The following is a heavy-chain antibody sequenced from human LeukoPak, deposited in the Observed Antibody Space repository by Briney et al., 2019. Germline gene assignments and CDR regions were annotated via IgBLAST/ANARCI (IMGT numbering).Heavy chain of an antibody. CDR3: ASTSLAGAGAAP. J-gene: IGHJ5*02. Sequence: GGSLRLSCAASAFTFSSYSMNWVRQAPGKGLEWVSYISSSSSYIYYADSVKGRFTISRDNAKNSLYLQMNSLRAEDTAVYYCASTSLAGAGAAPWGQGTLVTVSS. D-gene: IGHD6-13*01. CDR1: AFTFSSYS. CDR2: ISSSSSYI. V-gene: IGHV3-21*01.